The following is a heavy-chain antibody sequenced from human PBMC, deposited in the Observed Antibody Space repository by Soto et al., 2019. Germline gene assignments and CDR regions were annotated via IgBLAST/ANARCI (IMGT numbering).Heavy chain of an antibody. CDR1: GFTFSSYS. CDR3: ARNSTPYSGSSAGYYYGMDV. J-gene: IGHJ6*02. D-gene: IGHD1-26*01. V-gene: IGHV3-30-3*01. Sequence: GGSLRLSCAASGFTFSSYSMHWVRQAPGKGLEWVAVISYDGSNKYYADSVKGRFTISRDNSKNTLYLQMNSLRAEDTAVYYCARNSTPYSGSSAGYYYGMDVWGQGTTVTVSS. CDR2: ISYDGSNK.